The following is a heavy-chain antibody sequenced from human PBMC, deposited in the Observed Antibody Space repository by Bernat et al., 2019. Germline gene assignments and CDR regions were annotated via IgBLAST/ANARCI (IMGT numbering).Heavy chain of an antibody. D-gene: IGHD5-24*01. CDR1: GFTFSSYT. CDR2: ISTDNAYI. V-gene: IGHV3-21*01. CDR3: ARDDRGRWLQFPLASY. Sequence: EVQLVESGGGLVKPGGSLRLSCAASGFTFSSYTMNWVRQAPGKGLEWVSSISTDNAYIYYADSVRGRFTISRDNAKNSLYLQMNSLRAEDTAVYYCARDDRGRWLQFPLASYWGQGTLVTVSS. J-gene: IGHJ4*02.